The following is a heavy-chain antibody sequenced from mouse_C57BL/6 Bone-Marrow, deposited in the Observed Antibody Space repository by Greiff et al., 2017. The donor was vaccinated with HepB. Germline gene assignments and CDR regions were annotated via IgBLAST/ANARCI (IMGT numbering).Heavy chain of an antibody. D-gene: IGHD1-1*01. CDR1: GYSITSGYY. V-gene: IGHV3-6*01. CDR2: ISYDGSN. CDR3: ARAEGTTVVDY. Sequence: EVKLVESGPGLVKPSQSLSLTCSVTGYSITSGYYWNWIRQFPGNKLEWMGYISYDGSNNYNPSLKNRISITRDTSKNQFFLKLNSVTTEDTATYYCARAEGTTVVDYWGQGTTLTVSS. J-gene: IGHJ2*01.